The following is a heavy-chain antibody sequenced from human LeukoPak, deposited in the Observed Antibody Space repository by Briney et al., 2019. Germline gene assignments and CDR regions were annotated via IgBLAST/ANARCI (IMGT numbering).Heavy chain of an antibody. CDR2: IYTSGST. V-gene: IGHV4-4*07. J-gene: IGHJ4*02. CDR3: ARRLTEYFDY. D-gene: IGHD2/OR15-2a*01. Sequence: PSETLPLTCTVSGGSISSCYWSWIRQPAGKGLEWIGRIYTSGSTNYNPSLKSRVTISVDTSKNQFSLKLTSVTAADTAVYYCARRLTEYFDYWGQGILVTVSS. CDR1: GGSISSCY.